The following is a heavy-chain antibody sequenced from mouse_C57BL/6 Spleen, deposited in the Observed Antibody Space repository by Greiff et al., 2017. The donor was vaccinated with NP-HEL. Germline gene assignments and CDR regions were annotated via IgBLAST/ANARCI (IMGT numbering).Heavy chain of an antibody. CDR2: IDPNSGGT. V-gene: IGHV1-72*01. Sequence: VQLQQPGAELVKPGASVKLSCKASGYTFTSYWMHWVKQRPGRGLEWIGRIDPNSGGTKYNEKFKSKATLTVDKPSSTAYMQLSSLTSEDSAVYYGASGYGSSHSYWYFDVWGTGTTVTVSS. CDR3: ASGYGSSHSYWYFDV. D-gene: IGHD1-1*01. CDR1: GYTFTSYW. J-gene: IGHJ1*03.